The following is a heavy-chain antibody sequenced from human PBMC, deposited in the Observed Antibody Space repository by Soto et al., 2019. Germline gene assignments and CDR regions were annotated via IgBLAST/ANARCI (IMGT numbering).Heavy chain of an antibody. Sequence: PGGSLRLSCAASDFTVSNNYMSWVRQAPGKGLEWVSLIYSGGSTYYADSVKGRFTISRDNSKNTLYLQMNSLRAEDTAVYYCARMNSGNVDYWGQGTLVTVSS. CDR3: ARMNSGNVDY. J-gene: IGHJ4*02. CDR2: IYSGGST. V-gene: IGHV3-53*01. CDR1: DFTVSNNY. D-gene: IGHD3-10*01.